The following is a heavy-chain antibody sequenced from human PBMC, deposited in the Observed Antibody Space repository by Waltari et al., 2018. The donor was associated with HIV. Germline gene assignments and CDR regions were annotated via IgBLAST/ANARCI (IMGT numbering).Heavy chain of an antibody. CDR3: ARDQGDDSFFDS. CDR1: GGSISSYY. V-gene: IGHV4-59*13. Sequence: QVHLQESGPGLVKPSETLSLTCTVSGGSISSYYWNWIRQPPGKGLEWIGYIYYSGNTNYNPSLTSRVTISVDTSKNQFSLKLNSVTAADTAVYYCARDQGDDSFFDSWGQGTLVTVSS. CDR2: IYYSGNT. J-gene: IGHJ4*02. D-gene: IGHD3-16*01.